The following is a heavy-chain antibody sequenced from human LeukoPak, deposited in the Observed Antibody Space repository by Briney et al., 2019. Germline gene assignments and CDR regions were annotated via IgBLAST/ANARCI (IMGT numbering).Heavy chain of an antibody. Sequence: SETLSLTCTVSGGSISSYYWSWIRQPPGKGLEWSGYIYYSGSTNYNPSLKSRVTISVDTSKNQFSLKLSSVTAADTAVYYCARDISYVDTAMVKYNWFDPWGQGTLVTVSS. J-gene: IGHJ5*02. CDR2: IYYSGST. CDR3: ARDISYVDTAMVKYNWFDP. D-gene: IGHD5-18*01. CDR1: GGSISSYY. V-gene: IGHV4-59*01.